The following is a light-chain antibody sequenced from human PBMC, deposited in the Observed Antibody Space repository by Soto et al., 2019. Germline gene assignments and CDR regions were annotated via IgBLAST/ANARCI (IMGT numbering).Light chain of an antibody. CDR1: QTISSW. CDR2: KAS. Sequence: DIQMTQSPSTLSGSVGDRVTITCRASQTISSWLAWYQQKPGKAPKLLIYKASSLESGVPSRFSGSGSGTEFTLTISSLQPEDFATYYCLQHNSYPQTFGQGTKVDIK. J-gene: IGKJ1*01. V-gene: IGKV1-5*03. CDR3: LQHNSYPQT.